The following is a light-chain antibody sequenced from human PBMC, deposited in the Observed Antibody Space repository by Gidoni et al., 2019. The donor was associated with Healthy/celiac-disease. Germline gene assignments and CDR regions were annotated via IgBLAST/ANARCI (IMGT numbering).Light chain of an antibody. J-gene: IGKJ4*01. CDR2: DAS. CDR3: QQYDNRPLT. Sequence: DIQMTQSLSSLSASAGDRVTITCQASQDLSNYLYWHQQKPGKAPKLLIYDASNLEREVASKFSGSGAGTDFTFTISSLQPEDIATYYCQQYDNRPLTFGGGTKVEIK. CDR1: QDLSNY. V-gene: IGKV1-33*01.